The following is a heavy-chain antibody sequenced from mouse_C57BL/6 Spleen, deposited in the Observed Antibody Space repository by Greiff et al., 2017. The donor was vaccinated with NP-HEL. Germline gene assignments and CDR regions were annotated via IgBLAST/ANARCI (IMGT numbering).Heavy chain of an antibody. D-gene: IGHD2-5*01. V-gene: IGHV1-53*01. CDR1: GYTFTSYW. Sequence: VQLQQPGTELVKPGASVKLSCKASGYTFTSYWMHWVKQRPGKGLEWIGNINPSNGGPNYNEKFKSKATLTVDKSSSTAYMQLSSLTSVDSAVYYCARSRYYSNYSAWFAYWGQGTLVTVSA. J-gene: IGHJ3*01. CDR3: ARSRYYSNYSAWFAY. CDR2: INPSNGGP.